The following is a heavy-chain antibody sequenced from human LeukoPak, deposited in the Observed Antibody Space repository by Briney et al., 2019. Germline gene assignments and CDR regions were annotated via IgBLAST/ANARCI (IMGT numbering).Heavy chain of an antibody. V-gene: IGHV4-34*01. J-gene: IGHJ4*02. CDR1: GGSFSGCY. CDR3: ARGSGVFRY. CDR2: INHSRST. Sequence: ASETLSLTCDVYGGSFSGCYWSWIRQPPGKGLEWIGEINHSRSTNYNPSLKSRVTISVDTSKNQFSLKLSSVTAADTAVYYCARGSGVFRYWGQGTLVTVSS. D-gene: IGHD6-19*01.